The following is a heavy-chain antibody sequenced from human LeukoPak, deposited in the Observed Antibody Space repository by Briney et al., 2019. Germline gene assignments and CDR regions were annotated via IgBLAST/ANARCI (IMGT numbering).Heavy chain of an antibody. D-gene: IGHD6-6*01. CDR3: ARSIQAALTFDY. V-gene: IGHV4-59*01. Sequence: PSETLSLTCTASGGSINSYYWSWIRQPPGRGLEWIGSIHYSGSTSYNPSLKSRVTISVDTSKNQFSLKLSSVTAADTAVYYCARSIQAALTFDYWGQGTLVTVSS. CDR1: GGSINSYY. J-gene: IGHJ4*02. CDR2: IHYSGST.